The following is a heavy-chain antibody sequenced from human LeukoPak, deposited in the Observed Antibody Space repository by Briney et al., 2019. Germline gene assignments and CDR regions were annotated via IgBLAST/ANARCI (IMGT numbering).Heavy chain of an antibody. J-gene: IGHJ4*02. Sequence: GASVKVSCKVSGYTLTELSMHWVRQAPGKGLEWMGRFDPEDGETIYAQKFQGRVTMTEDTSTDTAYMDLSSLRSEDTAMYYCATVVAVATFDYWGQGTLVTVPS. D-gene: IGHD6-19*01. CDR3: ATVVAVATFDY. V-gene: IGHV1-24*01. CDR2: FDPEDGET. CDR1: GYTLTELS.